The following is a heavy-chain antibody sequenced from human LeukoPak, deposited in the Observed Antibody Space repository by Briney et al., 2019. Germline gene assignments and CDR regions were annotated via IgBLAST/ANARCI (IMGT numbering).Heavy chain of an antibody. CDR2: IYSGSTT. CDR3: ARIDYGDPGYFDY. Sequence: GGSLRLSCAASGLTVSSNYMSWVRQAPGKGLEWVSVIYSGSTTYYPDSVKGRFTISRDNSKNTLYLQMDSLRAEDTAVYYCARIDYGDPGYFDYWGQGTLVTVSS. D-gene: IGHD4-17*01. V-gene: IGHV3-66*01. CDR1: GLTVSSNY. J-gene: IGHJ4*02.